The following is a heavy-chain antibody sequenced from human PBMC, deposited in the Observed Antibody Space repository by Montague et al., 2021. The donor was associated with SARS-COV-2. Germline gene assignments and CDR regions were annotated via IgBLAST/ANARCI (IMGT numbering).Heavy chain of an antibody. Sequence: SETLSLTCTVSGDSISSYYWSWIRQSPGKGLEWIGKIDFSGTTNYNPSLKSRVTISVDTSKNQFSLQLSSVTAADAAVYYCARDARGGDFGGYWGQGNLVTVSS. CDR3: ARDARGGDFGGY. D-gene: IGHD2-21*02. CDR1: GDSISSYY. CDR2: IDFSGTT. V-gene: IGHV4-59*01. J-gene: IGHJ4*02.